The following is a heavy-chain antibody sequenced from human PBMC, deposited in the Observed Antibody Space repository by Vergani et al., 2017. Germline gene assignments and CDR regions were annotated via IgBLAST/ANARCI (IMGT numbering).Heavy chain of an antibody. CDR2: ISYDGSNK. CDR1: GCTFSSYA. Sequence: QVQLVESGGGVVQPGRSLRLSCAASGCTFSSYAMHWVRQAPGKGLEWVAVISYDGSNKYYADSVKSRFTISRDNSKNTLYLQMNSLRAEDTAVYYCARGGSFYYDSNGYYYGGFDYWGQGTLVTVSS. J-gene: IGHJ4*02. D-gene: IGHD3-22*01. V-gene: IGHV3-30-3*01. CDR3: ARGGSFYYDSNGYYYGGFDY.